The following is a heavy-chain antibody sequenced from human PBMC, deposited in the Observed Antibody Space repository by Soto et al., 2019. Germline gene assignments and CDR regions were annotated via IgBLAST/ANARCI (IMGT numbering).Heavy chain of an antibody. CDR3: AKDYYDILTGYHDAFDI. CDR2: ISATGGST. V-gene: IGHV3-23*01. J-gene: IGHJ3*02. CDR1: GFTFSTYA. D-gene: IGHD3-9*01. Sequence: EVQLLESGGGLVQPGGSLRLSCAASGFTFSTYAMSWVRQAPGKGLEWVSLISATGGSTYYADSVKGRFTISRDNSKNTLDLQMNSLRAEDTAVYYCAKDYYDILTGYHDAFDIWGQGTMVTVSS.